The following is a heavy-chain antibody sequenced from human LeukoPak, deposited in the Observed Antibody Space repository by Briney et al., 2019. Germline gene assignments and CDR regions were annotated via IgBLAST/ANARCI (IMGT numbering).Heavy chain of an antibody. CDR2: ISYDGRQK. Sequence: GRSLRLSCVGSGFTFSEYAVHWVRQAPGKGLEWIAVISYDGRQKYYGDSVKGRFTVSRDNSKNTLFLQMNSLRAEDTAFYYCAKDREVTMIRGLTSALPYFDYWGQGTLVTVSS. CDR1: GFTFSEYA. D-gene: IGHD3-10*01. J-gene: IGHJ4*02. CDR3: AKDREVTMIRGLTSALPYFDY. V-gene: IGHV3-30-3*01.